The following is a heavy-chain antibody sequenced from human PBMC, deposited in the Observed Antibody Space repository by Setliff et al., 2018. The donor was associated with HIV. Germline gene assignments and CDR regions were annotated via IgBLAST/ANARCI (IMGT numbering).Heavy chain of an antibody. J-gene: IGHJ3*02. CDR3: ARVPYRSAWFSGGHDAFDI. V-gene: IGHV1-18*01. CDR1: GYSFARYG. D-gene: IGHD6-19*01. CDR2: ISGFNGNT. Sequence: ASVKVSCKASGYSFARYGLSWVRQAPGQGLEWMGWISGFNGNTKYAQSFQDRVATTTGTATSTAYMEMRSLRSDDTAVYFCARVPYRSAWFSGGHDAFDIWGQGTMVTVSS.